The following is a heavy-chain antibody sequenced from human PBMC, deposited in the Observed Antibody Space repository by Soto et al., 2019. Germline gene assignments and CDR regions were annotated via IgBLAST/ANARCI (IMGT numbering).Heavy chain of an antibody. D-gene: IGHD5-18*01. V-gene: IGHV3-30*18. CDR3: AKDRSDDTAMDV. J-gene: IGHJ6*02. Sequence: GGSLRLSCAASGVTFSSYGMHWVRQAPGKGLEWVAVISYDGSNKYYADSVKGRFTISRDNSKNTLYLQMNSLRAEDTAVYYCAKDRSDDTAMDVWGQGTTVTVSS. CDR1: GVTFSSYG. CDR2: ISYDGSNK.